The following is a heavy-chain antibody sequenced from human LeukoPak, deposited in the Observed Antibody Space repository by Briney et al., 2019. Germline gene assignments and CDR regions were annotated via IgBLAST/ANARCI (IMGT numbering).Heavy chain of an antibody. J-gene: IGHJ4*02. Sequence: ASVKLSCKASGYTFTSYPISWVLQAPGQGLEWMGWITTYNGYTKYAQKLQDRVTMTTDTPTTTAYMDLRGLRSDGTAVYYCARGYDYGDYVGDFDYWGQGTLVTASS. CDR2: ITTYNGYT. D-gene: IGHD4-17*01. V-gene: IGHV1-18*01. CDR3: ARGYDYGDYVGDFDY. CDR1: GYTFTSYP.